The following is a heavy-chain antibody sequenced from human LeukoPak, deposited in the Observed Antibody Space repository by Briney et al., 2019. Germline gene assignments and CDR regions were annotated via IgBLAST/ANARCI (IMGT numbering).Heavy chain of an antibody. D-gene: IGHD3-10*01. CDR2: IYHSGST. CDR1: GGSISSSNW. Sequence: PSGTLSLTCAVSGGSISSSNWWSWVRQPPGKGLEWIGEIYHSGSTNYNPSLKSRVTISVDKSKNQFSLKLSSVTAADMAVYYCARDRAFITMVRGVIRNRWFDPWGQGTLVTVSS. V-gene: IGHV4-4*02. J-gene: IGHJ5*02. CDR3: ARDRAFITMVRGVIRNRWFDP.